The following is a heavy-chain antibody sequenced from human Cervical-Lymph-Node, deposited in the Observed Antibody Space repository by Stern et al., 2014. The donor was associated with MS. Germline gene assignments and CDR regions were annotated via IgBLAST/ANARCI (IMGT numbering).Heavy chain of an antibody. Sequence: EVQLVESGGGVIQPGGSLRLSCTASGFTGSRDYMTWVRPAPGKGLEWVSLITNVGSPFYSDSVKGRFTISRDDSKNPVYLHMTSLRAEDTAMYYCARDTSSPERSDWWGQGTLVTVSS. CDR3: ARDTSSPERSDW. V-gene: IGHV3-53*01. J-gene: IGHJ4*02. D-gene: IGHD1-1*01. CDR2: ITNVGSP. CDR1: GFTGSRDY.